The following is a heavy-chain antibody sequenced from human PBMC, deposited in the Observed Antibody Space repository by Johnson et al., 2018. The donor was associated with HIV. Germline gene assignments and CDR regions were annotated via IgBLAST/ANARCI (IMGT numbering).Heavy chain of an antibody. CDR3: ARDQRWWLQSPGAFDI. D-gene: IGHD5-24*01. J-gene: IGHJ3*02. CDR2: IWYDGSNN. CDR1: GFTFSSYG. V-gene: IGHV3-33*01. Sequence: QVQLVESGGGVVQPGRSLRLSCAASGFTFSSYGMHWVRQAPGKGLEWVAVIWYDGSNNYSADSVKGRFTISRDNSKNTPYLQMGSLRAEDMAVYYCARDQRWWLQSPGAFDIWGQGTMVTVSS.